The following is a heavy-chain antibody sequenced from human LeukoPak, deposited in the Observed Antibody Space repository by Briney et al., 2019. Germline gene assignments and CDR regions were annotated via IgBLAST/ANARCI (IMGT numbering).Heavy chain of an antibody. Sequence: GGSLRLSCAGSGFTFSSYGMSWVRQAPGKGLEWVSAIRGTGTSTYYADSVKGRFTISRDNAKNSLYLQLNSLRAEDTAVYYCARDPYSGSYSDYYYYYMDVWGKGTTVTVSS. V-gene: IGHV3-23*01. J-gene: IGHJ6*03. CDR3: ARDPYSGSYSDYYYYYMDV. CDR1: GFTFSSYG. D-gene: IGHD1-26*01. CDR2: IRGTGTST.